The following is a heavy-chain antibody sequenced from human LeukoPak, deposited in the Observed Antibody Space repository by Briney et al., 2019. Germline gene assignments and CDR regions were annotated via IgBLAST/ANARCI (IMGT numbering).Heavy chain of an antibody. CDR3: AKDPRPYCSGGSCYSHTYGMDV. D-gene: IGHD2-15*01. J-gene: IGHJ6*02. CDR1: GFTFSSYG. Sequence: GRSLRLSCAASGFTFSSYGMHWVRQAPGKGLEWVAVISYDGSNKYYADSVKGRFTISRDNSKNTLYLQMNSLRAEDTAVYYCAKDPRPYCSGGSCYSHTYGMDVWGQGTTVTVSS. V-gene: IGHV3-30*18. CDR2: ISYDGSNK.